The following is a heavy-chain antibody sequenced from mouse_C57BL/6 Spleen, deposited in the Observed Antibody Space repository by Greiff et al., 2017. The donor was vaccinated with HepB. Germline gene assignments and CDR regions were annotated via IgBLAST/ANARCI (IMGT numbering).Heavy chain of an antibody. Sequence: VKVVESGPGLVQPSQSLSITCTVSGFSLTSYGVHWVRQSPGKGLEWLGVIWSGGSTDYNAAFISRLSISKDNSKSQVFFKMNSLQADDTAIYYCARKALITTVVADWYFDVWGTGTTVTVSS. CDR3: ARKALITTVVADWYFDV. V-gene: IGHV2-2*01. J-gene: IGHJ1*03. CDR2: IWSGGST. D-gene: IGHD1-1*01. CDR1: GFSLTSYG.